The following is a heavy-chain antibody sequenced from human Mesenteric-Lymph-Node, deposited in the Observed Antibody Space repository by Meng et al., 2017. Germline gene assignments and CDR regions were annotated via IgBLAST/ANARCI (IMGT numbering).Heavy chain of an antibody. CDR2: ISYDGSNK. D-gene: IGHD1-26*01. J-gene: IGHJ4*02. Sequence: GESLKISCAASGFTFSSYAMHWVRQAPGKGLEWVAVISYDGSNKYYADSVKGRFTISRDNSKNTVSLQMDSLGAEDTAVYYCARDNSWEFFDYWGQGTLVTVSS. CDR3: ARDNSWEFFDY. CDR1: GFTFSSYA. V-gene: IGHV3-30*07.